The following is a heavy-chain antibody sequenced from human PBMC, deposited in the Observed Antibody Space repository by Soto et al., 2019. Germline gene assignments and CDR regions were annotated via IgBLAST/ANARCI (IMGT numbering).Heavy chain of an antibody. Sequence: SVKVSCKASGGTFSSYAISWVRQAPGQGLEWMGGIIPIFGTANYAQKFQGRVTITADESTSTAYMELSSLRSEDTAVYYCARDRCGGDCSTLPYYYYGMDVWGQGTTVTVSS. CDR1: GGTFSSYA. D-gene: IGHD2-21*02. V-gene: IGHV1-69*13. CDR2: IIPIFGTA. J-gene: IGHJ6*02. CDR3: ARDRCGGDCSTLPYYYYGMDV.